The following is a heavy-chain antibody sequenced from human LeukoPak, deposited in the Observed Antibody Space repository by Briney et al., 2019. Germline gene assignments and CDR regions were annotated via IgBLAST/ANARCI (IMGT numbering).Heavy chain of an antibody. CDR3: ATDGAGFDT. Sequence: GSLRLSCAASGFTFSRYAMSWVRQAPGKGLEWVSTISGSGGGTYYADSVKGRFTVSRDNSKNTLYLQMNSLRAEDTAVYCCATDGAGFDTWGQGVLVTVSS. CDR2: ISGSGGGT. V-gene: IGHV3-23*01. J-gene: IGHJ5*02. CDR1: GFTFSRYA.